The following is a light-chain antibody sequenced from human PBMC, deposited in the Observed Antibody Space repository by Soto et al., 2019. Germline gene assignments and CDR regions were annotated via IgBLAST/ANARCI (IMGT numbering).Light chain of an antibody. J-gene: IGKJ4*01. CDR3: QQYGNSPLT. CDR2: AAS. V-gene: IGKV3-20*01. CDR1: QSVSSSY. Sequence: EIVLTQSPGTLSLSPGERATLSCRASQSVSSSYLAWYQQKPGQAPRLLIYAASSRATGIPDRFSGSGSGTDFTLTISRLEPEDFAVYYCQQYGNSPLTSGGGTKVEIK.